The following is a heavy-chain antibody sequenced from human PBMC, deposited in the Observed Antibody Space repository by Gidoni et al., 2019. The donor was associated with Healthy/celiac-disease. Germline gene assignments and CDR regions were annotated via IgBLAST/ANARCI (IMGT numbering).Heavy chain of an antibody. CDR3: TILLSSGYSSLSGHQNDY. V-gene: IGHV3-73*02. CDR2: IRSKANSYAT. D-gene: IGHD3-22*01. J-gene: IGHJ4*02. CDR1: GFTFSGSA. Sequence: EVQLVESGGGLVQPGGSLKLSCAASGFTFSGSAMHWIRQASGIGLEWVGRIRSKANSYATAYAASVKGRFTISRDDSKNTAYLQMNSLKTEDTAVYYCTILLSSGYSSLSGHQNDYWGQGTLVTVSS.